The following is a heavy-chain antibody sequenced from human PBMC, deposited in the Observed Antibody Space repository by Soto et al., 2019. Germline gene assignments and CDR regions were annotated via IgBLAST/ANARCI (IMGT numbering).Heavy chain of an antibody. CDR1: GFTFDDYA. Sequence: QSGGSLRLSCAASGFTFDDYAMHWVRQAPGKGLEWVSGINWNSGNTDYSDSVKGRFTISRDNAKRFIYLQMSGLRPEDTALYYCVQDVTAAAGIAFDSWGQGTLVTVSS. J-gene: IGHJ5*01. V-gene: IGHV3-9*01. CDR2: INWNSGNT. CDR3: VQDVTAAAGIAFDS. D-gene: IGHD6-13*01.